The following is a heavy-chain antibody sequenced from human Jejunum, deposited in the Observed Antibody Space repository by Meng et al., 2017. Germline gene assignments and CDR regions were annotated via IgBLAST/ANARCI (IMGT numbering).Heavy chain of an antibody. CDR1: GLTFRDAW. Sequence: GESLKISCAASGLTFRDAWMSWVRQAPGKGLEWVGHIKSKTNGDEGTNYAAPVKGRFTISRDDSKNTLYLQMDSLETEDTAIYYCSHGPSSGCYPFDYWGQGALVTVSS. J-gene: IGHJ4*02. D-gene: IGHD6-19*01. V-gene: IGHV3-15*01. CDR3: SHGPSSGCYPFDY. CDR2: IKSKTNGDEGT.